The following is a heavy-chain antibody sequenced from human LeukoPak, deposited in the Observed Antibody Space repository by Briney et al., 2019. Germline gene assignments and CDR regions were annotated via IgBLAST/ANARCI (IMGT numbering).Heavy chain of an antibody. CDR1: GYTLTELS. J-gene: IGHJ3*02. CDR3: ATPGVLRFLEWLSSSPHDAFDI. Sequence: ASVKVSCKVSGYTLTELSMHWVRQAPGKGLEWMGGFDPEDGETIYAQKFQGRVTMTEDTSTDTAYMELSSLRSEDTAVYYCATPGVLRFLEWLSSSPHDAFDIWGQGTMVTVSS. V-gene: IGHV1-24*01. D-gene: IGHD3-3*01. CDR2: FDPEDGET.